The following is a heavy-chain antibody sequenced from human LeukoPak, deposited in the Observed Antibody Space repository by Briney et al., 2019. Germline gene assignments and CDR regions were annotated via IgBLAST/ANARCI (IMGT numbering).Heavy chain of an antibody. CDR3: ARDRGVGASSVDS. CDR2: FIPILNMA. Sequence: SVTVSCKASGGPFKTSGFNWVRQAPGQGLEWMGRFIPILNMADYAQKFQGRVTITADKSTSTAYMELSSLGSEDTAVYYCARDRGVGASSVDSWGQGTVVTVSS. V-gene: IGHV1-69*04. CDR1: GGPFKTSG. D-gene: IGHD1-26*01. J-gene: IGHJ4*02.